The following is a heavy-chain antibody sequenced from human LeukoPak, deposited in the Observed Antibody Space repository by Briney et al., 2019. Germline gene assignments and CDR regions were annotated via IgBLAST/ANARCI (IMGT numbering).Heavy chain of an antibody. CDR2: IYYTGST. CDR3: ARDKMHYDILTGYHHRYYFDY. CDR1: GGSISSYY. J-gene: IGHJ4*02. V-gene: IGHV4-59*01. D-gene: IGHD3-9*01. Sequence: ETLSLTCTVSGGSISSYYWSWIRPPPGKGLEWIGYIYYTGSTNYNPSLKSRVTISVDTSKNQFSLKLSSVTAADTAVYYCARDKMHYDILTGYHHRYYFDYWGQGTLVTVSS.